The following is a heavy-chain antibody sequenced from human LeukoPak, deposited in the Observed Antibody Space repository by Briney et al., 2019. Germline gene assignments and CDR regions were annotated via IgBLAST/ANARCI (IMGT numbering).Heavy chain of an antibody. CDR3: ARGYCSGGGCYPRGNWFDP. CDR1: GGSFSGYY. V-gene: IGHV4-34*01. D-gene: IGHD2-15*01. J-gene: IGHJ5*02. Sequence: PSETLSLTCAVYGGSFSGYYWSWIRQPPGKGLEWIGEINHSGSTNYNPSLKSRVTISVDTSKNQFSLRLSSVTAADTAVYYCARGYCSGGGCYPRGNWFDPWGQGTLVIVSS. CDR2: INHSGST.